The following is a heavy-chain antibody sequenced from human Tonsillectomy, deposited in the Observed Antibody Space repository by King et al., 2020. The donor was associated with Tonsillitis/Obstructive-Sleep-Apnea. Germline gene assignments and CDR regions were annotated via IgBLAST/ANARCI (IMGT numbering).Heavy chain of an antibody. V-gene: IGHV3-74*01. D-gene: IGHD2-2*01. J-gene: IGHJ4*02. CDR1: GFTFSSYW. CDR2: ISSDGSST. Sequence: VQLVESGGGLVQPGGSLRLSCAASGFTFSSYWMHWVRQAPGKGLVWVSHISSDGSSTTYADSVKGRFTISRDNAKNTLYLQMNSLRAEDTAVYYCARVLGICSSNSCLFPFDYWGQGTLVTVSS. CDR3: ARVLGICSSNSCLFPFDY.